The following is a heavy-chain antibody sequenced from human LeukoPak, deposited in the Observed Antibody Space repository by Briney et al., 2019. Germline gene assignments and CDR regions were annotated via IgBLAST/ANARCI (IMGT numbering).Heavy chain of an antibody. D-gene: IGHD6-19*01. CDR1: GGSFSGYY. CDR2: IIHSGST. CDR3: ARVGQYSSGWYGLTDYYYYGMDV. Sequence: SETLSLTCAVYGGSFSGYYWSWIRQPPGKGLEWIGEIIHSGSTNYNPSLKSRVTISVDTSKNQFSLKLSSVTAADTAVYYCARVGQYSSGWYGLTDYYYYGMDVWGQGTTVTVSS. V-gene: IGHV4-34*12. J-gene: IGHJ6*02.